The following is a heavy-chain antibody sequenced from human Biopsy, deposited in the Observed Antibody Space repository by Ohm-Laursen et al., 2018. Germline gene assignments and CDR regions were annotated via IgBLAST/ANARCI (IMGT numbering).Heavy chain of an antibody. Sequence: SLRLSCTASGFTFSDYWMNWVRQAPGRGLVWVSRINGDGTNTNYADSVKGRFTISRDNAKNTLYLQMNSLRAEDTAVYYCARDNWLGYWGQGTLVTVSS. J-gene: IGHJ4*02. CDR1: GFTFSDYW. V-gene: IGHV3-74*01. CDR2: INGDGTNT. CDR3: ARDNWLGY. D-gene: IGHD6-19*01.